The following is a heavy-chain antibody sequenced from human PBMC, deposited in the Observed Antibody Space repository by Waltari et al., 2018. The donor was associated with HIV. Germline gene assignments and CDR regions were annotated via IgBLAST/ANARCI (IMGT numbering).Heavy chain of an antibody. CDR2: IYSGGRT. Sequence: EVQLVESGGGLIQPGGSLRLSCAASGFTVSSNYMSWVRQAPGKGLEWVSVIYSGGRTDYADSVKGRFTISRDNSKNTLYLQMNSLRAEDTAVYYCARDDYYYDSSGYYGGGPWGQGTMVTVSS. CDR1: GFTVSSNY. CDR3: ARDDYYYDSSGYYGGGP. J-gene: IGHJ3*01. V-gene: IGHV3-53*01. D-gene: IGHD3-22*01.